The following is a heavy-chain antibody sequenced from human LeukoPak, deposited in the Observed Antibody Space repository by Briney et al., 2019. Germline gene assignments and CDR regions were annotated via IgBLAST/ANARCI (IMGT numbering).Heavy chain of an antibody. CDR1: GYTFTSYG. J-gene: IGHJ4*02. Sequence: ASVTVSCKASGYTFTSYGISWVRQAPGQGLEWMGWISAYNGNTNYAQKLQGRVTMTTDTSTSTAYMELRSLRSDDTAVYYCARGAYDYVWGSDFDYWGQGTLVTVSS. D-gene: IGHD3-16*01. V-gene: IGHV1-18*01. CDR3: ARGAYDYVWGSDFDY. CDR2: ISAYNGNT.